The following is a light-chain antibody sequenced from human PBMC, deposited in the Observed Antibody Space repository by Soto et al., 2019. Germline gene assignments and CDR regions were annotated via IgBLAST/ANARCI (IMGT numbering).Light chain of an antibody. V-gene: IGKV3-20*01. J-gene: IGKJ1*01. CDR1: QSVSSSY. Sequence: EIVLTQSPGTLSLSPGERATLSCRSGQSVSSSYLAWYQQKPGQAPRLLIYDASSRATGIPDRFSGSGSGTDFTLTISRLEPEDFAVYYCQQYGSSPTFGHGTKVEIK. CDR3: QQYGSSPT. CDR2: DAS.